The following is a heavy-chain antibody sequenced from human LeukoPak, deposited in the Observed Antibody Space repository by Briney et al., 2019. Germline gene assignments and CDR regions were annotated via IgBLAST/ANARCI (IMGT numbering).Heavy chain of an antibody. V-gene: IGHV3-30*03. D-gene: IGHD4-17*01. J-gene: IGHJ3*02. CDR3: ARGAYYGDYSGDAFDI. Sequence: GRSLRLSCAASGFTFSSYGMHWVRQAPGKGLEWVAVISYDGSNKYYADSVKGRFTISRDNSKNTLYLQMNSLRAEDTAVYYCARGAYYGDYSGDAFDIWGQGTMVTVSS. CDR1: GFTFSSYG. CDR2: ISYDGSNK.